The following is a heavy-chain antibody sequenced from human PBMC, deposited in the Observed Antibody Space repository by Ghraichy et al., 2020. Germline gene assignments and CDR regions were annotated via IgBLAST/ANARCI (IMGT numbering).Heavy chain of an antibody. CDR1: GGSISSSSYY. CDR2: IYYSGST. J-gene: IGHJ4*02. D-gene: IGHD4-17*01. V-gene: IGHV4-39*01. CDR3: ARIGAPGTVTTTHDY. Sequence: SQTLSLTCTVSGGSISSSSYYWGWIRQPPGKGLEWIGSIYYSGSTYYNPSLKSRVTISVDTSKNQFSLKLSSVTAADTAVYYCARIGAPGTVTTTHDYWGQGTLVTVSS.